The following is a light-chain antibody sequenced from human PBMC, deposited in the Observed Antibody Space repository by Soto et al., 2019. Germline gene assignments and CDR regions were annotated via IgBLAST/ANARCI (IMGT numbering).Light chain of an antibody. CDR2: EVS. Sequence: QSALTQPASVSGSPGQSITISCTGTSSDVGGYNYVSWYQQHPGKAPKLMIYEVSNRPSGVSNRFSGSKSGNTASLTTSGLQAEDEADYYCSSDTSSSIFYVFGTGTKVTVL. CDR3: SSDTSSSIFYV. CDR1: SSDVGGYNY. V-gene: IGLV2-14*01. J-gene: IGLJ1*01.